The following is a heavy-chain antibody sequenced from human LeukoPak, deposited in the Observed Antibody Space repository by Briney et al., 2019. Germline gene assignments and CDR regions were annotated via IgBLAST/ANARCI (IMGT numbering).Heavy chain of an antibody. J-gene: IGHJ4*02. D-gene: IGHD6-19*01. V-gene: IGHV3-9*01. CDR3: AKGVALAVAAHFDY. Sequence: GGSLRLSCAASGFTFDDYAMHWVRQAPGKGLEWVSGISWNSGSIGYADSVKGRFTISRDNAKNSLYLQMNSLRGEDTALYYCAKGVALAVAAHFDYWGQGTLVTVSS. CDR1: GFTFDDYA. CDR2: ISWNSGSI.